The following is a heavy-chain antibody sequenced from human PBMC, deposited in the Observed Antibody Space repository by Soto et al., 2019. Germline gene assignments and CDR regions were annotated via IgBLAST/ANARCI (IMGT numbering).Heavy chain of an antibody. CDR3: ARDTAGLSY. Sequence: EVQLVESGGGLVQPGGSLRLSCAASGLTFSNFRMHWVRQAPGKGLVWVALISNDGRSTNHADSVKGRFTISRDNAKSTLYLQLNSLRAEDTAVYYCARDTAGLSYRGQGTLVTVSS. V-gene: IGHV3-74*01. CDR2: ISNDGRST. J-gene: IGHJ4*02. CDR1: GLTFSNFR. D-gene: IGHD2-21*02.